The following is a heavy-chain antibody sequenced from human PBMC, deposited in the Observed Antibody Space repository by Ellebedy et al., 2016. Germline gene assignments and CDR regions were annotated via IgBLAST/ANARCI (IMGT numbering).Heavy chain of an antibody. Sequence: LSLTCAASGFTFSSYAMHWVRQAPGKGLEWVAVISYDGSNKYYADSVKGRFTISRDNSKNTLYLQMNSLRAEDTAVYYCARTLRGVRGVTLLPYGMDVWGQGTTVTVSS. V-gene: IGHV3-30-3*01. CDR2: ISYDGSNK. CDR3: ARTLRGVRGVTLLPYGMDV. CDR1: GFTFSSYA. J-gene: IGHJ6*02. D-gene: IGHD3-10*01.